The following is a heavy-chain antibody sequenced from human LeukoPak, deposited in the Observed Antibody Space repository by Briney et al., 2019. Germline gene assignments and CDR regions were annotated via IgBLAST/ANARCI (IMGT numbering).Heavy chain of an antibody. CDR3: ARWTTVAPFDY. D-gene: IGHD4-23*01. V-gene: IGHV4-59*01. CDR1: GGSISSYY. J-gene: IGHJ4*02. CDR2: IYYSGST. Sequence: SGTLSLTCTVSGGSISSYYWSWIRQPPGKGLEWIGYIYYSGSTNYNPSLKSRVTISVDASKNQFSLKLSSVTAADTAVYYCARWTTVAPFDYWGQGTLVTVSS.